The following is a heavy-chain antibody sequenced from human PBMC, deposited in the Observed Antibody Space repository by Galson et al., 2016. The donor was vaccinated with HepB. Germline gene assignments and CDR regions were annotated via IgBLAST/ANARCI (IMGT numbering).Heavy chain of an antibody. CDR3: AAGDHYYGSGSYSNY. CDR2: IVVGSDNT. J-gene: IGHJ4*02. V-gene: IGHV1-58*01. Sequence: SVKVSCKASGFTFISSVVQWVRQARGQRLEWIGWIVVGSDNTNYAQKFQERVTITRDMFTNTAYMELSSLRSEDTAVYYCAAGDHYYGSGSYSNYWGQGTLVTVSS. CDR1: GFTFISSV. D-gene: IGHD3-10*01.